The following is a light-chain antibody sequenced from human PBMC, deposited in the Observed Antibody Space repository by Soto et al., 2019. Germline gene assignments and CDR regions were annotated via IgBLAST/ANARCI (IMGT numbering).Light chain of an antibody. V-gene: IGKV1-5*03. Sequence: TQSPATLSSSPGERATLSCRASRTVNSRLAWYQQKPGKAPKLLIYKASTLKSGVPSRFSGSGSGTEFTLTISSLQPDDFATYYCQHYNSYSEAFGQGTKVDNK. CDR3: QHYNSYSEA. CDR1: RTVNSR. J-gene: IGKJ1*01. CDR2: KAS.